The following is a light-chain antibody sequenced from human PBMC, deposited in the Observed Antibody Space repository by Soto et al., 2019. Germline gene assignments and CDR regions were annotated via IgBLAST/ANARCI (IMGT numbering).Light chain of an antibody. CDR3: QQYSSYSPYT. Sequence: DLQMTQSPSTLSASVGDRVTITCRPSQSISSWLAWYQQKPGKAPKLLIYDASNLESGVPSRFSGSESGTEFTLTISSLQPDDFATYYCQQYSSYSPYTFGQGTKLEIK. J-gene: IGKJ2*01. CDR1: QSISSW. V-gene: IGKV1-5*01. CDR2: DAS.